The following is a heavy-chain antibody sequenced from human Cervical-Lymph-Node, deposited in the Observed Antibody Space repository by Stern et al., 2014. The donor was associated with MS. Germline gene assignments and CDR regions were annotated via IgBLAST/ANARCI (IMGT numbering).Heavy chain of an antibody. J-gene: IGHJ5*02. CDR2: RNPNSGNT. CDR1: GYTFTSYD. D-gene: IGHD3-10*01. Sequence: VQLVQSGAEVKKPGASGKVSCKAYGYTFTSYDINWVRQATGQGLGWMGWRNPNSGNTGYAQKFQGRVTMTRNTSISTAYMELSSLRSEDTAVYYCARDCKLRRFGSRGWFDPWGQGTLVTVSS. CDR3: ARDCKLRRFGSRGWFDP. V-gene: IGHV1-8*01.